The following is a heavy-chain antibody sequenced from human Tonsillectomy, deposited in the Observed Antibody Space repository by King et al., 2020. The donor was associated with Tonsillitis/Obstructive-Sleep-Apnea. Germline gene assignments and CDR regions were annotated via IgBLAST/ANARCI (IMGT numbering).Heavy chain of an antibody. V-gene: IGHV3-11*01. CDR1: GFTLSDYF. CDR3: ARERRGNYFTFDL. J-gene: IGHJ3*01. D-gene: IGHD1-7*01. Sequence: QLVQSGGGMVKPGGSLTISCAASGFTLSDYFMSWIRQAPGKGLEWVSYIINTGSAKHYGGSLKGRFTISRDNSKNSLYLQMNSLTVEDTAIYYCARERRGNYFTFDLWGQGTLITVSS. CDR2: IINTGSAK.